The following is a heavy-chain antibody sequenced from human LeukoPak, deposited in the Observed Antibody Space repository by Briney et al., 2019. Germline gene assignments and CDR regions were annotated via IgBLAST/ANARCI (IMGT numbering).Heavy chain of an antibody. CDR2: INPNSGGT. D-gene: IGHD4-11*01. CDR1: GYTLTELS. Sequence: ASVKVSCKVSGYTLTELSMHWVRQAPGQGLEWMGRINPNSGGTNYAQKFQGRVTMTRDTSISTAYMELSRLRSDDTAVYYCARDLSTVTPRFSRSDYWGQGTLVTVSS. J-gene: IGHJ4*02. V-gene: IGHV1-2*06. CDR3: ARDLSTVTPRFSRSDY.